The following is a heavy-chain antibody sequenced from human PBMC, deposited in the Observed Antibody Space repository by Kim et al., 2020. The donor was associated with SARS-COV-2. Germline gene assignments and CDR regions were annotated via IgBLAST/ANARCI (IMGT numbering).Heavy chain of an antibody. CDR2: INPSGGST. CDR3: ASTRRGYGSYYYGMDV. CDR1: GYTFTSYY. J-gene: IGHJ6*02. D-gene: IGHD3-10*01. Sequence: ASVNVSCKASGYTFTSYYMHWVRQAPGQGLEWMGIINPSGGSTSYAQKFQGRVTMTRDTSTSTVYMELSSLRSEDTAVYYCASTRRGYGSYYYGMDVWGQGTTVTVSS. V-gene: IGHV1-46*03.